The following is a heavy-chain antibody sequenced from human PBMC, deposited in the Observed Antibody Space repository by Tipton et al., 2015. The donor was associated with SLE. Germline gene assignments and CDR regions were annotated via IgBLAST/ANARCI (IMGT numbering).Heavy chain of an antibody. Sequence: GLVKPSETLSLTCAVYGGSFSGYYWTWIRQHPGKGLEWIGYIYDTETTYYNPSLKSRVTMSIDRSKNHFSLRLRSVSAADTAIYYCAREVKSGRYDWFDPWGQGTLVTVSS. CDR1: GGSFSGYY. D-gene: IGHD1-26*01. CDR3: AREVKSGRYDWFDP. V-gene: IGHV4-31*11. J-gene: IGHJ5*02. CDR2: IYDTETT.